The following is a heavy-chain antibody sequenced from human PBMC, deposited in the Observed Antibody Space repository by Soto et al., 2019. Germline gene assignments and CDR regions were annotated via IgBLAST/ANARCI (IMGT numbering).Heavy chain of an antibody. CDR1: GFTFSSYG. CDR3: AKDVLTSPRSFDL. D-gene: IGHD3-16*01. J-gene: IGHJ3*01. CDR2: ISGSGGST. V-gene: IGHV3-23*01. Sequence: GGSLTLSCAASGFTFSSYGMHCVRQAPGKGLEGVSAISGSGGSTYYADFVNGRFTISRDNSKNSMYLQLNSLRAEDTAVYYCAKDVLTSPRSFDLWGQGTMVTV.